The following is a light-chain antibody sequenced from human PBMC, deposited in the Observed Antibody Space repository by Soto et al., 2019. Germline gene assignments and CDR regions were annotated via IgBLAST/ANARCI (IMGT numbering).Light chain of an antibody. CDR3: QQYGDSPLT. V-gene: IGKV3-20*01. CDR2: GAS. J-gene: IGKJ4*01. Sequence: VWTQSPGTLSLSPGERATLSCRASQTVSGNYVAWYQQKPGQTPRLLIYGASSRATDIPDRFSGSGSGTDFTLTITRLEPEDFAVYHCQQYGDSPLTFGGGTKVDIK. CDR1: QTVSGNY.